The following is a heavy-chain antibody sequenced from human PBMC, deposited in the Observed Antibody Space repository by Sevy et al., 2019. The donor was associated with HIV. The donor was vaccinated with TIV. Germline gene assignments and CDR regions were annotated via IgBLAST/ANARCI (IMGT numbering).Heavy chain of an antibody. CDR3: AKTPRHTMIVV. CDR1: GFTFSSYA. V-gene: IGHV3-23*01. D-gene: IGHD3-22*01. J-gene: IGHJ4*02. Sequence: GGSLRLSCAASGFTFSSYAMSWVRQAPGKGLEWVSAISGSGGSTYYADSVKSRFTISRDNSKNTLYLQMNRLRAEDTAVYYCAKTPRHTMIVVWGQGTLVTVSS. CDR2: ISGSGGST.